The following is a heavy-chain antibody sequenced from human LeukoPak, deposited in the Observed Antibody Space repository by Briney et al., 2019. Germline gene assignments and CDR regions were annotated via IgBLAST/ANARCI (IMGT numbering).Heavy chain of an antibody. CDR1: GGSISSYY. V-gene: IGHV4-59*12. CDR3: ARGVLYYYYYGMDV. J-gene: IGHJ6*02. Sequence: SETLSLTCTVSGGSISSYYWSWIRQPPGKGLEWIGYIYYSGSTNYNPSLKSRVTISVDTSKNQFSLKLSSVTAADTAVYYCARGVLYYYYYGMDVWGQGTTVTVSS. CDR2: IYYSGST. D-gene: IGHD6-6*01.